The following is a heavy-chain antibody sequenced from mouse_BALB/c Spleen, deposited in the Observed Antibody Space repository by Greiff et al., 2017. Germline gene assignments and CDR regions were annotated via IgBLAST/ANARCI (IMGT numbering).Heavy chain of an antibody. V-gene: IGHV1-69*02. CDR3: ARVRNYYAMDY. CDR2: IDPSDSYT. D-gene: IGHD2-14*01. CDR1: GYTFTSYW. Sequence: QVQLQQPGAELVKPGASVKLSCKASGYTFTSYWMHWVKQRPGQGLEWIGEIDPSDSYTNYNQKFKGKATLTVDKSSSTAYMQLSSLTSEDSAVYYCARVRNYYAMDYWGQGTSVTVSS. J-gene: IGHJ4*01.